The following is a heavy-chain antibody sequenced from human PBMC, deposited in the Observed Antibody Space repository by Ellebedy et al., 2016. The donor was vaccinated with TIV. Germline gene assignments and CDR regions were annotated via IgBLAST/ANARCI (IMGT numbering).Heavy chain of an antibody. D-gene: IGHD3-10*01. V-gene: IGHV4-59*08. J-gene: IGHJ5*02. CDR2: VSYSGST. Sequence: MPSETLSLTCTVSGGSISSYHWSWIRQPPGKGLEWIGYVSYSGSTNYNPSLQSRVTISVDTSKHQFSLKLSSVTAADTAVYYCAKASGRPENYNWFDPWGQGTLVTVSS. CDR1: GGSISSYH. CDR3: AKASGRPENYNWFDP.